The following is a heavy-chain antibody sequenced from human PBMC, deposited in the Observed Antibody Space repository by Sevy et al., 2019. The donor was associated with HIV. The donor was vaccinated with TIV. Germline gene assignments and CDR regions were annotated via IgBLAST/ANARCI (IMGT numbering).Heavy chain of an antibody. CDR1: GFIFSNYD. Sequence: GGSLRLSCVGSGFIFSNYDMHWVRQRTGKGLEWVASIGTLANSFYPDSVKGRFTISRENANNSLFLQMNDLRVGDTAVYFCTRHGILPYGSGKGFDIWGRGTTVTVSS. D-gene: IGHD3-10*01. CDR2: IGTLANS. V-gene: IGHV3-13*01. CDR3: TRHGILPYGSGKGFDI. J-gene: IGHJ3*02.